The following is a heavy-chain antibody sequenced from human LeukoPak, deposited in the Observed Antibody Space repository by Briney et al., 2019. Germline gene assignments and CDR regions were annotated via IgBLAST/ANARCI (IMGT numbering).Heavy chain of an antibody. CDR1: GFTFSSYS. CDR3: ARAGGSTVSHSDY. D-gene: IGHD4-17*01. J-gene: IGHJ4*02. CDR2: ISSSTSYI. Sequence: PGGSLRLSCAASGFTFSSYSMNWIRQAPGKGLEWVSSISSSTSYIYYADSVKGRFTISKNNAKNSLYLQMNSLRAEDTAVYYCARAGGSTVSHSDYWGQGTLVTVSS. V-gene: IGHV3-21*01.